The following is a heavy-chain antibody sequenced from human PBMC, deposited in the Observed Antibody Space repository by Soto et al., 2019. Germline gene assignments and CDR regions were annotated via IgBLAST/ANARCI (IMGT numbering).Heavy chain of an antibody. V-gene: IGHV4-59*01. CDR2: IYYSGST. J-gene: IGHJ4*02. Sequence: SETLSLTCTVSGGSISSYYWSWIRQPPGKGLEWIGYIYYSGSTNYNPSLKSRVTISVDTSKNQFSLKLSSVTAADTAVYYCARATTVTPLDYWGQGTLVTVSS. D-gene: IGHD4-17*01. CDR3: ARATTVTPLDY. CDR1: GGSISSYY.